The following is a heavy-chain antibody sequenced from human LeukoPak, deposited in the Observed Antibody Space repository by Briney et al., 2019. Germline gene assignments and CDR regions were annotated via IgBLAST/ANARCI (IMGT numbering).Heavy chain of an antibody. J-gene: IGHJ4*02. CDR2: IYHSGST. V-gene: IGHV4-61*08. D-gene: IGHD5-18*01. Sequence: PSETLSLTCTVSGGSVSSGGSYWSWIRQHPGKALEWIGEIYHSGSTNYNPSLKSRVTISVDTSKNQFSLKLSSVTAADTAVYYCARQYTADYFDYWGQGTLVTVSS. CDR3: ARQYTADYFDY. CDR1: GGSVSSGGSY.